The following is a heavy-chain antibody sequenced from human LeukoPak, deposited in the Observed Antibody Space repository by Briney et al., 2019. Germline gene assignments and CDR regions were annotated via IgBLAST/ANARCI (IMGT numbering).Heavy chain of an antibody. CDR1: GFTFTDHW. J-gene: IGHJ4*02. Sequence: PGGSLRLSCAASGFTFTDHWMCWVRQAPGKGLEWVANINEDGSEKYYVDSVKGRFTISRDNAKKSLYLQMNSLRAEDTAVYYCASDRGYCSSTSCYLDYWGQGTLVTVSS. D-gene: IGHD2-2*01. CDR2: INEDGSEK. V-gene: IGHV3-7*01. CDR3: ASDRGYCSSTSCYLDY.